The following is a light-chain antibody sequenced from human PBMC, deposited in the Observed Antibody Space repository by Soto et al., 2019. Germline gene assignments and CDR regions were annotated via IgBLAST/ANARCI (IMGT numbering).Light chain of an antibody. V-gene: IGKV3-20*01. Sequence: EIVLTQSPGTLSLSPGERATLSCRASQSVSSSYLAWYQQKPGQPPRLLIYGASSRATGIPDRFSGSGSGTDFTLTISSLEPEDFAVYYCHQYDNSPWTFGQGTKVDIK. CDR3: HQYDNSPWT. J-gene: IGKJ1*01. CDR2: GAS. CDR1: QSVSSSY.